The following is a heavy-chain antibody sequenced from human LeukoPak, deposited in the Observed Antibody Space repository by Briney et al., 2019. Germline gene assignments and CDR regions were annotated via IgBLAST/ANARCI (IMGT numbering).Heavy chain of an antibody. CDR2: ISVSGSTT. CDR3: AKGRRFLEWLLLDS. J-gene: IGHJ4*02. CDR1: GFTISSFA. Sequence: GASLRLSCAASGFTISSFAMSWVRQAPGKGLECVSTISVSGSTTYYADSVKGRFTISRDSSKNTLYLHMKSVRAEDTAVYYCAKGRRFLEWLLLDSWGQGILVTATS. V-gene: IGHV3-23*01. D-gene: IGHD3-3*01.